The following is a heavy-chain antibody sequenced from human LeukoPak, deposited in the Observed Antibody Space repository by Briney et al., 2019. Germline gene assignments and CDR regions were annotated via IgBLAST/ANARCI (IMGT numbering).Heavy chain of an antibody. J-gene: IGHJ3*02. V-gene: IGHV3-23*01. D-gene: IGHD3-22*01. CDR3: AKALGLYYYDSSGYTDAFDI. CDR2: ISGSGGST. CDR1: GFTFSSYA. Sequence: GGSPRLSCAASGFTFSSYAMSWVRQAPGKGLEWVSAISGSGGSTYYADSVKGRFTISRDNSKNTLYLQMNSLRAEDTAVYYCAKALGLYYYDSSGYTDAFDIWGQGTMVTVSS.